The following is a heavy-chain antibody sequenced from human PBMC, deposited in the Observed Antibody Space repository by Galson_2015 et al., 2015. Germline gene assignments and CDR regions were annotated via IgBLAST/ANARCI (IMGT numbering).Heavy chain of an antibody. V-gene: IGHV1-69*06. D-gene: IGHD2-2*01. CDR3: ARASQDCSRPSCPYNY. J-gene: IGHJ4*02. CDR2: ITPMFGTA. CDR1: GGSFSTYA. Sequence: SVKVSCKASGGSFSTYAINWVRQAPGQGLEWMGGITPMFGTANCTQKFQGRVTITADKSTSTAYMEMSSLRSEDTAVYYCARASQDCSRPSCPYNYWGQGTLITVSS.